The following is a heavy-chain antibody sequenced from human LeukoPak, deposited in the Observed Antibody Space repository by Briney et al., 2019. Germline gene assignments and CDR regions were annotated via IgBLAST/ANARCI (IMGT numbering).Heavy chain of an antibody. D-gene: IGHD1-14*01. CDR3: ARGRRDRYKSGYFDY. CDR2: IYYSGST. Sequence: PSETLSLTCTVSGGSISSGDYYWSWIRQPPGKGLEWIGYIYYSGSTYYNPSLKSRVTISVDTPKNQFSLKLSSVTAADTAVYYCARGRRDRYKSGYFDYWGQGTLVTVSS. CDR1: GGSISSGDYY. V-gene: IGHV4-30-4*01. J-gene: IGHJ4*02.